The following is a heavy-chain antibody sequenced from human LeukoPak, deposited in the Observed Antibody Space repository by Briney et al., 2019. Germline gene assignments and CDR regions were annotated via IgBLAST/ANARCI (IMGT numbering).Heavy chain of an antibody. Sequence: GASVKVSCKASGYTFTSYDINWVRQATGQGLEWMGWMNPNSGNTGYAQKFQGRVTMTRNTSISTAYMELSSLRPEDTAVYYCATSTYYDFWSGYYTVDYWGQGTLVTVSS. J-gene: IGHJ4*02. V-gene: IGHV1-8*01. CDR1: GYTFTSYD. CDR2: MNPNSGNT. D-gene: IGHD3-3*01. CDR3: ATSTYYDFWSGYYTVDY.